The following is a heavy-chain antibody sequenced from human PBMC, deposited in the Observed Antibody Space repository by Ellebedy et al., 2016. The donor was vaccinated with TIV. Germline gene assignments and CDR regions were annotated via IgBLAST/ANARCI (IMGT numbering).Heavy chain of an antibody. D-gene: IGHD4-17*01. CDR1: GFTFSSYW. CDR3: ARDAGGDYAFDS. Sequence: GESLKISCAASGFTFSSYWLHWVRQSPGKGLVWVSRITSDGSGTAYADSVKGRFTISRDNAKNTLFLQMNSLRVEDTALYYCARDAGGDYAFDSWGQGTLVTVSS. CDR2: ITSDGSGT. V-gene: IGHV3-74*01. J-gene: IGHJ4*02.